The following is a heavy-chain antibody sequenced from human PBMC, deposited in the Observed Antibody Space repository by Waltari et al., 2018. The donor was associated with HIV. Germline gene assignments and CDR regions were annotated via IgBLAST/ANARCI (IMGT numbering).Heavy chain of an antibody. V-gene: IGHV3-21*06. D-gene: IGHD3-22*01. CDR3: ARDRGPDYYDSSGYSYYYYDMDV. J-gene: IGHJ6*02. CDR2: IISSSRYT. Sequence: EVRLVASGGGLVKPRKSLGHSCAASGFSFCTYSMHWFRQAPGKGREWGSSIISSSRYTFYADSVRGRFSISRDNAKNLLYLQMNSLRAEDTAVYFCARDRGPDYYDSSGYSYYYYDMDVWGQGTTVTVSS. CDR1: GFSFCTYS.